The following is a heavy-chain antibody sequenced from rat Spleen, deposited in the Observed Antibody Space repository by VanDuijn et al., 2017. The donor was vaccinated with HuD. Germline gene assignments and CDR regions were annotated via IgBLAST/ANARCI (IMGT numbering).Heavy chain of an antibody. Sequence: QVQLRESGPGLVQPSQPFSLTCPVPGFSLSSYHVSCVRQAPGHGLEWMGVIWTGGSKAYKSGLKTRLSTSRDPSKSQVVLKMNSLQTDDTAIYFCARSYGGYTQHWFAYWGQGTLVTVSS. V-gene: IGHV2-43*01. CDR3: ARSYGGYTQHWFAY. CDR2: IWTGGSK. J-gene: IGHJ3*01. CDR1: GFSLSSYH. D-gene: IGHD1-11*01.